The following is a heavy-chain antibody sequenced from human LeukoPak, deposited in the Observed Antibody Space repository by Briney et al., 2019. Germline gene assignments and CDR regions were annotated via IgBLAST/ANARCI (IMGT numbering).Heavy chain of an antibody. V-gene: IGHV4-4*07. J-gene: IGHJ4*02. D-gene: IGHD3-10*01. Sequence: SETLSLTCTVSGGSISSYYWTWIRQPAGKGLEWIGLIYTSGGTKNPSLKNRVTMSVDTSKNQFSLKLSSVTAADTAVYYCARAGSGALRDWGQGTLVTVSS. CDR2: IYTSGGT. CDR1: GGSISSYY. CDR3: ARAGSGALRD.